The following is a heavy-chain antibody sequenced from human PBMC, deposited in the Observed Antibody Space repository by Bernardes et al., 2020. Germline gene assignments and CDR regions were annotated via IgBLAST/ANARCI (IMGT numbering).Heavy chain of an antibody. CDR1: GFTFSSYG. D-gene: IGHD2-21*01. CDR3: ARGGDAYYFDY. J-gene: IGHJ4*02. CDR2: IWYDGSNK. V-gene: IGHV3-33*01. Sequence: GVTLKLSCASSGFTFSSYGMHWVRKAPGKGLEWVAVIWYDGSNKYYADSVKGRFTISRDNSKNTLYLQMNSLRAEDTAVYYCARGGDAYYFDYWGQGTLVTVSS.